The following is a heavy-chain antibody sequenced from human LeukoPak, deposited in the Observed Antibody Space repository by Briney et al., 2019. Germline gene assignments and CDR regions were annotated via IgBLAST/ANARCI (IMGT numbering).Heavy chain of an antibody. CDR2: INHNGNVN. V-gene: IGHV3-7*03. J-gene: IGHJ6*02. D-gene: IGHD3-16*01. Sequence: GGSLRLSCAASGFTFSSYWMNWARQAPGKGLEWVASINHNGNVNHYVDSVKGRFTISRDNAKNSLYLQMSNLRAEDTAVYFCARGGGLDVWGQGATVTVSS. CDR1: GFTFSSYW. CDR3: ARGGGLDV.